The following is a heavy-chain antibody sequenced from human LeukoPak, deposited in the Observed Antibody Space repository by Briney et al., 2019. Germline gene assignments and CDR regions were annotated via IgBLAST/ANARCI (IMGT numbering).Heavy chain of an antibody. Sequence: ASVKVSCKASGGTFSSYAISWVRQAPGQGLEWMGEIIPIFGTANCAQKFQGRVTITADESTSTAYMELSSLRSEDTAVYYCARSDYDYVWGSYRHIDYWGQGTLVTVSS. J-gene: IGHJ4*02. CDR3: ARSDYDYVWGSYRHIDY. D-gene: IGHD3-16*02. V-gene: IGHV1-69*13. CDR2: IIPIFGTA. CDR1: GGTFSSYA.